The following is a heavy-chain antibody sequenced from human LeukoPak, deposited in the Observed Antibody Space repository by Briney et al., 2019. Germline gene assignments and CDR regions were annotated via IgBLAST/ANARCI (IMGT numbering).Heavy chain of an antibody. J-gene: IGHJ4*02. Sequence: SETLSLTCAVYGGSFSDYYWNWIRQAPGKGLGWIGEVSHSGSTNYNPSLKSRVTISVETSKSQFSLKLSSVTAADTAVYYCVLSYFDSDGLRDHWGQGTLVTVSS. V-gene: IGHV4-34*01. CDR2: VSHSGST. CDR3: VLSYFDSDGLRDH. D-gene: IGHD3-22*01. CDR1: GGSFSDYY.